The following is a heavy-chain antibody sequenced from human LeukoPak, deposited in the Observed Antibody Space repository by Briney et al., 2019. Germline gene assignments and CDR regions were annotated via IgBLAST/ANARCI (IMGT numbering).Heavy chain of an antibody. D-gene: IGHD7-27*01. V-gene: IGHV3-48*03. Sequence: PGGSLRLSCAASGFTFSSYEMNWVRQAPGKGLEWVSYISSSGSTIYYADSVKGRFTISRDNAKNSLYLQMNSLRAEDTAIYYCAKDIRGDYYYYYVLDVWGQGTTVTVSS. J-gene: IGHJ6*02. CDR3: AKDIRGDYYYYYVLDV. CDR2: ISSSGSTI. CDR1: GFTFSSYE.